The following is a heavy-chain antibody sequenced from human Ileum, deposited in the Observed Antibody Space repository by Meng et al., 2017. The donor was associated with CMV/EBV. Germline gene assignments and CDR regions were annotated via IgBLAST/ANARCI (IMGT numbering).Heavy chain of an antibody. V-gene: IGHV4-34*01. Sequence: GPLQQWGAGLVKPSETLSLTCAVFGGSFTDYYWTWFRQSPGKGLEWIGENTHSGRAYYSSSLTGRATISVDMSKYQFSLKLPSVTAADTAIYYCARGLASGWPDYWGQGTLVTVSS. J-gene: IGHJ4*02. CDR1: GGSFTDYY. CDR2: NTHSGRA. CDR3: ARGLASGWPDY. D-gene: IGHD3-10*01.